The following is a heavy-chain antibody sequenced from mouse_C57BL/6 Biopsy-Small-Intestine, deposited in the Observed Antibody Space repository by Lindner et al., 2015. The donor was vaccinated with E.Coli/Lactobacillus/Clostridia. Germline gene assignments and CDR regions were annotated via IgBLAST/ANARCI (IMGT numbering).Heavy chain of an antibody. CDR2: INPNSGGT. D-gene: IGHD2-2*01. CDR3: AWGLFYGFLY. CDR1: GYTFTDYN. V-gene: IGHV1-22*01. J-gene: IGHJ2*01. Sequence: VQLQESGPELVKPGASVKMSCKASGYTFTDYNMHWVKQSLGKSLEWIGYINPNSGGTTYNQKFKGKATLTVNKSSSTAYMELRSLTSEDSAVFYCAWGLFYGFLYWGQGTTLTVSS.